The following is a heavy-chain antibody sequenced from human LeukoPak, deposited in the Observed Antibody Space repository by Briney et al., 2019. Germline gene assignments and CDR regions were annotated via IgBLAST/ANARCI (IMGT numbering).Heavy chain of an antibody. CDR2: IVVGSGNT. Sequence: SVKVSCKASGLTFTSSAVQWVRQARGQRLEWIGWIVVGSGNTNYAQKFQERVTITRDMSTSTAYMELSSLRSEDTAVYYCAARNAYGDYTLYFDYWGQGTLVTVSS. CDR1: GLTFTSSA. V-gene: IGHV1-58*01. D-gene: IGHD4-17*01. J-gene: IGHJ4*02. CDR3: AARNAYGDYTLYFDY.